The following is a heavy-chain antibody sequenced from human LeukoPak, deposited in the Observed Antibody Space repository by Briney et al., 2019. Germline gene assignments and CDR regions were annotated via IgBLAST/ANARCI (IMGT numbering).Heavy chain of an antibody. CDR2: TYNSGST. Sequence: SETLSLTCTVSGDSISSLHWSWIRQPPGKRLEWIGSTYNSGSTNYNPSLKSRVTISVDTSKNQFSLKLSSVTAADTAVYYCARRDYDFWSGYYDYWGQGTLVTVSS. J-gene: IGHJ4*02. CDR1: GDSISSLH. CDR3: ARRDYDFWSGYYDY. V-gene: IGHV4-59*08. D-gene: IGHD3-3*01.